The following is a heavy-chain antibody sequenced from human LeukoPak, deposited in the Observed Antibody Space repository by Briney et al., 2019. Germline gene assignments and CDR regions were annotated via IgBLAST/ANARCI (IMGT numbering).Heavy chain of an antibody. CDR3: ARSRPYCSGGSCSPFDP. CDR1: GGSISSSSYY. V-gene: IGHV4-39*01. CDR2: IYYSGST. J-gene: IGHJ5*02. Sequence: KPSETLSLTCTVSGGSISSSSYYWGWIRQPPGKGLEWIGSIYYSGSTYYNPSLKSRVTISVDTSKNQFSLQLSSVTAADTAVYYCARSRPYCSGGSCSPFDPWGQGTLVTVSS. D-gene: IGHD2-15*01.